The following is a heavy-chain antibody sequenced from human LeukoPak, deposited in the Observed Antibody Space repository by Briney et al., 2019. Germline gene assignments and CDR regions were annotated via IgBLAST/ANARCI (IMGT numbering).Heavy chain of an antibody. CDR1: GGTFSSYA. V-gene: IGHV1-69*01. D-gene: IGHD6-6*01. J-gene: IGHJ6*03. Sequence: GASVKVSCKASGGTFSSYAISWVRQATGQGLEWMGGIIPIFGTANYAQKFQGRVTITADESTSTAYMELSSLRSEDTAVYYCARSPYSSSSRRWGDYYYYYMDVWGKGTTVTVSS. CDR3: ARSPYSSSSRRWGDYYYYYMDV. CDR2: IIPIFGTA.